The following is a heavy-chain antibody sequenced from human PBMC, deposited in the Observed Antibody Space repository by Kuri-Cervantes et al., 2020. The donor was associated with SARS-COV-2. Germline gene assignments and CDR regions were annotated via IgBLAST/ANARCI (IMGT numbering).Heavy chain of an antibody. Sequence: GESLKISCAASGFTFSDYYMSWIRQAPGKGLEWVSYISSSGSTIYYADSVKGQFTIYRDNAKNSLYLQMNSLRAEDTAGYYCARPEMVRGVDYWGQGTLVTVSS. CDR3: ARPEMVRGVDY. CDR2: ISSSGSTI. D-gene: IGHD5-24*01. V-gene: IGHV3-11*01. J-gene: IGHJ4*02. CDR1: GFTFSDYY.